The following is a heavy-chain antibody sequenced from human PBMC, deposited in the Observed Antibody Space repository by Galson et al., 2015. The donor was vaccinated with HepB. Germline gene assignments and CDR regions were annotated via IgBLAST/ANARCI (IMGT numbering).Heavy chain of an antibody. CDR2: IYYSGST. CDR1: GGSISSSSYY. J-gene: IGHJ4*02. CDR3: ARGSEEDIVVVVAEYYFDY. V-gene: IGHV4-39*07. D-gene: IGHD2-15*01. Sequence: SETLSLTCTVSGGSISSSSYYWGWIRQPPGKGLEWIGSIYYSGSTYYNPSLKSRVTISVDTSKNQFSLKLSSVTAADTAVYYCARGSEEDIVVVVAEYYFDYWGQGTLVTVSS.